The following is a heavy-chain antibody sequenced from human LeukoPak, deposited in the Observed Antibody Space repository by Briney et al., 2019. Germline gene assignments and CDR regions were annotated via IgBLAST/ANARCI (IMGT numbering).Heavy chain of an antibody. D-gene: IGHD6-19*01. CDR1: GYTFTSYD. CDR2: MNPNSGNT. CDR3: ARGLKQWLVHYYYYMDV. Sequence: GASVKVSCKASGYTFTSYDINWVRQATGQGLEWMGWMNPNSGNTGYAQKFQGRVTMTRNTYISTAYMELSSLRSEDTAVYYCARGLKQWLVHYYYYMDVWGKGTTVTVSS. J-gene: IGHJ6*03. V-gene: IGHV1-8*01.